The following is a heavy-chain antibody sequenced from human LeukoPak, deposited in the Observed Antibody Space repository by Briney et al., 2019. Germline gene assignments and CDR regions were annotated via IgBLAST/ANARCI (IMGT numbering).Heavy chain of an antibody. CDR1: GLTFSRYS. V-gene: IGHV3-48*01. CDR3: AKDRGTMIVVVADY. CDR2: ISSSSSTI. D-gene: IGHD3-22*01. J-gene: IGHJ4*02. Sequence: GGSLRLSCAASGLTFSRYSMNWVRQAPGKGLEWVSYISSSSSTIYYADSVKGRFTISRDNAKNSLYLQMNSLRAEDTAVYYCAKDRGTMIVVVADYWGQGTLVTVSS.